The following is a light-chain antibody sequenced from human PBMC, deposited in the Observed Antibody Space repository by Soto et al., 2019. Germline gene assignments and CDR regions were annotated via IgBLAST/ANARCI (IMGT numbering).Light chain of an antibody. Sequence: DIQMTQSPSSLSASVGDRVTISCRASRSISNYLNWYQHKSGKAPRLLIYAASSLQTGVPSRFSGTGAGTAFTLTITNLQTEDSATYYCQQSYSVPRFGQGTRV. J-gene: IGKJ1*01. CDR1: RSISNY. CDR2: AAS. V-gene: IGKV1-39*01. CDR3: QQSYSVPR.